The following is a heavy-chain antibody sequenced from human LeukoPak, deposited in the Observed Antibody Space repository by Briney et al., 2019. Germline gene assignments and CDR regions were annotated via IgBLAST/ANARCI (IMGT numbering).Heavy chain of an antibody. CDR3: ARESVFGSSWTYYYYGMDV. Sequence: SVTVSCKGTGGTFISYAISWVRQAPGQGLEWMGGIIPIFGTANYAQKFQGRVTITADESTSTAYMELSSLRSEDTAVYYCARESVFGSSWTYYYYGMDVWGQGTTVTVSS. V-gene: IGHV1-69*13. CDR2: IIPIFGTA. J-gene: IGHJ6*02. CDR1: GGTFISYA. D-gene: IGHD6-13*01.